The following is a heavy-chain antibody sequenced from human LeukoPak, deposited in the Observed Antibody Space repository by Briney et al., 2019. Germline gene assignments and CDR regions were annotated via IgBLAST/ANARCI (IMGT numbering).Heavy chain of an antibody. CDR1: GFTFSSYW. J-gene: IGHJ5*02. V-gene: IGHV3-7*03. CDR2: IKQDGSEK. D-gene: IGHD6-19*01. Sequence: GGSLRLSCAASGFTFSSYWMSWVRQAPWKGLEWVANIKQDGSEKYFVDSVKGRFTISRDNAKNSLYLQMNSLRAEDTAVYYCARFSESNWFDPWGQGTLVTVSS. CDR3: ARFSESNWFDP.